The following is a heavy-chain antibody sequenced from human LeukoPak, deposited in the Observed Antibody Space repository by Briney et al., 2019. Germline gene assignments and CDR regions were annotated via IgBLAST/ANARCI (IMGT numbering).Heavy chain of an antibody. J-gene: IGHJ4*02. CDR1: GYTFTSYD. D-gene: IGHD3-22*01. CDR2: INPSGGST. Sequence: ASVKVSCKASGYTFTSYDINWVRQATGQGLEWMGIINPSGGSTSYAQKFQGRVTMTRDTSTSTVYMELSSLRSEDTAVYYCARAYYYDSSGYYPWGGYWGQGTLVTVSS. CDR3: ARAYYYDSSGYYPWGGY. V-gene: IGHV1-46*01.